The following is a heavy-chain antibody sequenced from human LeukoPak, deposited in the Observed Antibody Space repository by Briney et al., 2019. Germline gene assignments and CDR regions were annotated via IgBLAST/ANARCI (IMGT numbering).Heavy chain of an antibody. CDR1: GFTFSSYS. V-gene: IGHV3-21*05. J-gene: IGHJ4*02. D-gene: IGHD6-13*01. CDR2: ISSTGSHI. CDR3: ARSGSSSWY. Sequence: GGSLRLSCAASGFTFSSYSMMWVRQALGKGLEWVSYISSTGSHIYYADSVKGRFTVSRDNAKNSLYLQMNSLRAEDTAVYYCARSGSSSWYWGQGTLVTVSS.